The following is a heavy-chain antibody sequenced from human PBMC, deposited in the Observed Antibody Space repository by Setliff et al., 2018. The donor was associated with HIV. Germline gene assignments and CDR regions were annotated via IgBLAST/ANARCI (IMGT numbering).Heavy chain of an antibody. Sequence: GGSLRLSCEASGFIFSRYWMSWVHQAPGKGLEWVANIKEDGSEKYYVDSVKGRFTVSRDNAENAVYLQMNGPRDDDTALYYCTRDGGEYWGEGTLVTVSS. CDR3: TRDGGEY. J-gene: IGHJ4*02. CDR2: IKEDGSEK. CDR1: GFIFSRYW. D-gene: IGHD3-16*01. V-gene: IGHV3-7*03.